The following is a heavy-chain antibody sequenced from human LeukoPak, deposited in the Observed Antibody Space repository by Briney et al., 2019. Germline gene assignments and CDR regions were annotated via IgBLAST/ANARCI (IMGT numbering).Heavy chain of an antibody. D-gene: IGHD1-26*01. CDR2: IKSKTDGGTT. CDR1: GFTFSNAW. Sequence: GGSLRLSCAASGFTFSNAWMNWVRQAPGKGLEWVGRIKSKTDGGTTDFAAPVKGRFTISRDDSKNTLFLRMNSLKTEDTAVYYCTTEGWDLLRRFDYGGQEPLVTAPS. V-gene: IGHV3-15*07. J-gene: IGHJ4*02. CDR3: TTEGWDLLRRFDY.